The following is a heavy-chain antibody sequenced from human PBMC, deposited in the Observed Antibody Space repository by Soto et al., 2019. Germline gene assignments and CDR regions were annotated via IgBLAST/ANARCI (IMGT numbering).Heavy chain of an antibody. V-gene: IGHV4-39*01. CDR1: GGSITSSSY. CDR3: RSSSRYSTDV. D-gene: IGHD6-13*01. J-gene: IGHJ6*02. CDR2: IYSTGNT. Sequence: SETVSLTCTVSGGSITSSSYWGWIRQPPGKDLEWIGSIYSTGNTYYNPSLKGRVTISADTSKNQFSLNLISVTAADTAVYYCRSSSRYSTDVWGQGTTVTVS.